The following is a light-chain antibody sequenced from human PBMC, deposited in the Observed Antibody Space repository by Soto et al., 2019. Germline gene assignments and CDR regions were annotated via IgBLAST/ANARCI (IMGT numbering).Light chain of an antibody. CDR1: QRISSRN. J-gene: IGKJ2*01. Sequence: EIVLTQSPGTLSLSPRERATLSCRASQRISSRNLAWYQQKPGQAPRLLIYGVSSRATGIPDRFSGSASVTDFTLTINRLEPEDFAVYYCQQYSDLPYTFVQGTKLEVK. CDR3: QQYSDLPYT. CDR2: GVS. V-gene: IGKV3-20*01.